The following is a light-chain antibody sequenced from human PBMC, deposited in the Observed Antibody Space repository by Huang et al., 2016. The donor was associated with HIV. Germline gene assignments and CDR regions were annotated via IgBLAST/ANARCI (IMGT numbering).Light chain of an antibody. V-gene: IGKV2-28*01. CDR2: LGS. CDR3: MQALQTSIT. CDR1: QSLLHSDGYNY. J-gene: IGKJ5*01. Sequence: DIVMTQSPLSLPVTPGEPASISCRSSQSLLHSDGYNYGDWYLQQPGQSPQLLIYLGSNRASGVPDRFSGSGSGTDFTLKISRVEAEDVGVYYCMQALQTSITFGQGTRLEIK.